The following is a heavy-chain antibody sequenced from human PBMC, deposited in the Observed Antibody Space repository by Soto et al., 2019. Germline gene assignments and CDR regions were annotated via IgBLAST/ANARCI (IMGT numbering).Heavy chain of an antibody. CDR2: IKGDGSSA. D-gene: IGHD3-10*01. CDR1: GFTFSTYW. J-gene: IGHJ4*02. CDR3: ARGTDLFDW. V-gene: IGHV3-74*01. Sequence: GGSLRLSCAASGFTFSTYWMHWVRQTPGKGLVWVSRIKGDGSSAGYADSVKGRFTISRDNAKNTLYLQMNSLRAEDTAVYYCARGTDLFDWCGQGTLVTVSS.